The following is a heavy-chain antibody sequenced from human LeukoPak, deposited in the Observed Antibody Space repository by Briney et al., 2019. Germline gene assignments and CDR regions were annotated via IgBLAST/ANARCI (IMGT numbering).Heavy chain of an antibody. J-gene: IGHJ4*02. CDR1: GFTFSSYS. CDR3: ASVDYYGSGNYYNDIDY. CDR2: ISSSSSYI. Sequence: GGSLRLSCAASGFTFSSYSMNWVRQAPGKGLEWVSSISSSSSYIYYADSVKGRFTISRDNAKNSLYLQMNSLRAEDTALYYCASVDYYGSGNYYNDIDYWGQGTLVTVSS. V-gene: IGHV3-21*01. D-gene: IGHD3-10*01.